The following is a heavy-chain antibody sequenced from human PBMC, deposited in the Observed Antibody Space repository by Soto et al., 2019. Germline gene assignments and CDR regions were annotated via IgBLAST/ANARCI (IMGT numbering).Heavy chain of an antibody. D-gene: IGHD3-3*01. J-gene: IGHJ4*02. CDR3: ARDLDWVLYDY. Sequence: GGSLRLSCAAPGFTFSNYVMHWVRQAPGKGLVWVSRVSHDGSTTSYADSVKGRFTISRDNSKNTLYLQMNSLRDEDTAVYYCARDLDWVLYDYWGQGIPVTVSS. CDR1: GFTFSNYV. V-gene: IGHV3-74*01. CDR2: VSHDGSTT.